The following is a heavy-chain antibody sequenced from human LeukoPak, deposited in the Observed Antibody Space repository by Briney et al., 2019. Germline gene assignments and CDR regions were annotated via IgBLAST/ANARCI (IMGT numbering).Heavy chain of an antibody. J-gene: IGHJ4*02. Sequence: SETLSLTCTVSGGSISSSSYYWGWIRQPPGKELEWIGSIYYSGSTYYNPSLKSRVTISVDTSKNQFSLRLSSVTAADTAVYYCARGSHYYGSGSYYPFDYWGQGTLVTVSS. V-gene: IGHV4-39*01. CDR1: GGSISSSSYY. D-gene: IGHD3-10*01. CDR2: IYYSGST. CDR3: ARGSHYYGSGSYYPFDY.